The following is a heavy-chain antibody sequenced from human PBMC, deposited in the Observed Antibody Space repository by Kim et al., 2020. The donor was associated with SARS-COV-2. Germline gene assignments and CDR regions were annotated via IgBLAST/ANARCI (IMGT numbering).Heavy chain of an antibody. CDR1: GGTFSSYA. V-gene: IGHV1-69*13. CDR3: ASRYGSGTYYYYGMDV. Sequence: SVKVSCKASGGTFSSYAISWVRQAPGQGLEWMGGIIPIFGTANYAQKFQGRVTITADESTSTAYMELSSLRSEDTAVYYCASRYGSGTYYYYGMDVWGQGTTVTVSS. J-gene: IGHJ6*02. D-gene: IGHD3-10*01. CDR2: IIPIFGTA.